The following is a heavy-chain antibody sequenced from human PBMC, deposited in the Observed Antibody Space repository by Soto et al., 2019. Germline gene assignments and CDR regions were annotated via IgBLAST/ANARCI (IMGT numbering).Heavy chain of an antibody. CDR2: ISGSGGST. CDR3: AKEGLAAAGTNYYMDV. D-gene: IGHD6-13*01. CDR1: GFIFSRYA. J-gene: IGHJ6*03. Sequence: GGSLRLSCATSGFIFSRYAMSWVRQAPGKGLEWVSDISGSGGSTNYADSVKGRFTISRDNSKNTLYLQMNSLRVEDTAVYYCAKEGLAAAGTNYYMDVWGKGSTVTVSS. V-gene: IGHV3-23*01.